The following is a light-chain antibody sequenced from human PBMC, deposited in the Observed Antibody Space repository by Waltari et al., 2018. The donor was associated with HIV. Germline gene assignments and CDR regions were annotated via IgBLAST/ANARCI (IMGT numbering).Light chain of an antibody. CDR1: SSDVGAYTY. CDR3: CSYAGSYTYV. Sequence: QSALTQPRSVSGSPGQSVTISCTGTSSDVGAYTYVSWYQQHPGKAPKLMIYDVNKRPSGVPDRFSGSKSGNTASLTISGLQAEDEADYYCCSYAGSYTYVFGTGTKVTVL. V-gene: IGLV2-11*01. CDR2: DVN. J-gene: IGLJ1*01.